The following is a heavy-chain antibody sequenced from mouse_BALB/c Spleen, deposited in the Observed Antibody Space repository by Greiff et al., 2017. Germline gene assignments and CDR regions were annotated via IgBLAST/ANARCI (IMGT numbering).Heavy chain of an antibody. Sequence: EVKLVESGGGLVQPGGSLKLSCAASGFTFSSYGMSWVRQTPDKRLELVATINSNGGSTYYPDSVKGRFTISRDNAKNTLYLQMSSLKSEDTAMYYCARDGNLFAYWGQGTLVTVSA. CDR2: INSNGGST. J-gene: IGHJ3*01. CDR1: GFTFSSYG. CDR3: ARDGNLFAY. V-gene: IGHV5-6-3*01. D-gene: IGHD2-1*01.